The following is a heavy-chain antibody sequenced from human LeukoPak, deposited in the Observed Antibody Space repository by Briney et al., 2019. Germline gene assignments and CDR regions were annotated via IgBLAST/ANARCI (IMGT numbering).Heavy chain of an antibody. J-gene: IGHJ4*02. D-gene: IGHD1-1*01. CDR2: IYHTGSP. CDR1: VGSISSSAW. CDR3: TRDPHCISPNCPRDY. Sequence: PSETLSLTCTVSVGSISSSAWLSWVRQPPGKGLEWIGEIYHTGSPIYNPSLKSRTTISIDRSKNQFFLRLNSVTAADTAVYYCTRDPHCISPNCPRDYWGQGTLVTVSS. V-gene: IGHV4-4*02.